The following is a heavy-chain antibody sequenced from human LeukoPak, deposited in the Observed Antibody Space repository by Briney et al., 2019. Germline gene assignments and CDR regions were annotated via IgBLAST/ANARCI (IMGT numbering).Heavy chain of an antibody. Sequence: GASVKVSCKASGGTFSSYAISWVRQAPGQGLEWMGRVIPVLRIPNYAQKFRGRVTITADKSASTAYMELSSLRSEDTAVYYCATDKPNFWGQGTLVTVSS. CDR2: VIPVLRIP. CDR1: GGTFSSYA. V-gene: IGHV1-69*04. J-gene: IGHJ4*02. D-gene: IGHD5-24*01. CDR3: ATDKPNF.